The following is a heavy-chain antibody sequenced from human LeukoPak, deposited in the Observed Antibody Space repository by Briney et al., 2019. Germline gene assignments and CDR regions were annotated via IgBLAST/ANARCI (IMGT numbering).Heavy chain of an antibody. CDR2: ISWNSGSI. CDR1: GFTVDNYA. V-gene: IGHV3-9*01. Sequence: GRSLRLSCAASGFTVDNYAMHWVRQAPGKGLEWVSGISWNSGSICYADSGKGRFTMSRDNSKNSLYLQMNSLRAEDTALYYCAKDTSLGYCSSTSRSSGAFDIWGQGTMVTVSS. D-gene: IGHD2-2*01. CDR3: AKDTSLGYCSSTSRSSGAFDI. J-gene: IGHJ3*02.